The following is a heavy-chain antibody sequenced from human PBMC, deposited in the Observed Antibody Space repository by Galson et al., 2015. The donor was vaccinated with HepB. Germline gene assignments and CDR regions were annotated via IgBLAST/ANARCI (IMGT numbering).Heavy chain of an antibody. CDR2: ISSSSSTI. CDR1: GFTFSSYS. Sequence: SLRLSCAASGFTFSSYSMNWVRQAPGKGLEWVSYISSSSSTIYYADSVKGRFTISRDNAKNSLYLHMNSLRDEDTAVYYCASVRFGEWFAGDWGQGTLVTVSS. J-gene: IGHJ4*02. CDR3: ASVRFGEWFAGD. D-gene: IGHD3-10*01. V-gene: IGHV3-48*02.